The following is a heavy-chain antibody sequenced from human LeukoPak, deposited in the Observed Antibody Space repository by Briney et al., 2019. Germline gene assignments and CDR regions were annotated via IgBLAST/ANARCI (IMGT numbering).Heavy chain of an antibody. CDR2: IHYSGDT. J-gene: IGHJ5*02. CDR3: ARGSGCHGS. Sequence: PSETLSLTCSVSGASISSSYWTWIRQPPGKGLEWIGNIHYSGDTNHNPSLKRRVTISLDTSRNQFSLKLRPVTAADTAVYYCARGSGCHGSWGQGTLVTVSS. D-gene: IGHD6-19*01. V-gene: IGHV4-59*08. CDR1: GASISSSY.